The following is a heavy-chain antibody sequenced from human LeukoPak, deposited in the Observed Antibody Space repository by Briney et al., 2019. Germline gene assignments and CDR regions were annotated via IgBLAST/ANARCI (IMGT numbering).Heavy chain of an antibody. V-gene: IGHV3-33*01. CDR1: GFTFSSYG. J-gene: IGHJ4*02. D-gene: IGHD5-18*01. CDR3: ARDTYSYGNQYFDY. Sequence: GGSLRLSCAASGFTFSSYGMHWVRQAPGKGLEWVAVIWYDGSNKYYADSVKGRFTISRDNSKNTLYLQMNSLRAEDTAVYYCARDTYSYGNQYFDYWGQGTLVTVSS. CDR2: IWYDGSNK.